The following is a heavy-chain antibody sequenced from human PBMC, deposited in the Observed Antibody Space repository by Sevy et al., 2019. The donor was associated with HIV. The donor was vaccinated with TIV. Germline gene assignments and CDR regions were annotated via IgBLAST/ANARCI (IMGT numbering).Heavy chain of an antibody. Sequence: GGSLRLSCAVSGFSFDSYGMTWVRQAPGKGLEWVSAISGSGTRTYYADSVKGRFIISRDNSKNTLDLQMNSLRAEDTGLYYLAKWGGGHYDPDEIAYYFYYYNMDVWGKGTTVTVSS. CDR1: GFSFDSYG. CDR2: ISGSGTRT. J-gene: IGHJ6*03. V-gene: IGHV3-23*01. CDR3: AKWGGGHYDPDEIAYYFYYYNMDV. D-gene: IGHD3-22*01.